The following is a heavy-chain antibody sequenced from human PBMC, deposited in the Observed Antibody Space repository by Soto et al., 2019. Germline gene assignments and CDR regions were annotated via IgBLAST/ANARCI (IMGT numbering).Heavy chain of an antibody. CDR1: GGSISSDDYY. D-gene: IGHD6-13*01. CDR2: VYNSGST. CDR3: ARYRREAVAGYTLDN. Sequence: PSETLSLTCTVSGGSISSDDYYWTWIRQPPGKGLEWIGYVYNSGSTNYNPSLKSRVTIPEDTSKSQFSLKVNSMTAADTAVYYCARYRREAVAGYTLDNWGQGILVTVSS. V-gene: IGHV4-61*08. J-gene: IGHJ4*02.